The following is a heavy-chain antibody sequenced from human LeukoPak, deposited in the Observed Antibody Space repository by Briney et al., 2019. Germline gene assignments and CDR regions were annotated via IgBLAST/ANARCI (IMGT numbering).Heavy chain of an antibody. Sequence: SETLSLTCAVYGGSFSGYYWSWIRQPPGKGLVWIGDINHSGTTNYSPSLKSRVTISVDTSKNQFSLNLSSVTAADTAVFYCARRTGTYYYDSSGYSPWRYYFDYWGQGTLVTVSS. D-gene: IGHD3-22*01. V-gene: IGHV4-34*01. CDR3: ARRTGTYYYDSSGYSPWRYYFDY. CDR2: INHSGTT. CDR1: GGSFSGYY. J-gene: IGHJ4*02.